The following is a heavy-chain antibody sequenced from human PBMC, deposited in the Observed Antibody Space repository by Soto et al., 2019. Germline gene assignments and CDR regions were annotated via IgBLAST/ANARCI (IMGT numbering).Heavy chain of an antibody. CDR3: ARDDVGATGPGTNGMDV. Sequence: QVQLQESGPGLVKPSQTLSLTCTVSGGSISSGGYYWSWIRQHPGKGLEWIGYIYYSGSTYYNPSLKSRVTISVDTSKNQFSLKLSSVTAADTAVYYCARDDVGATGPGTNGMDVWGQGTTVNVSS. CDR1: GGSISSGGYY. CDR2: IYYSGST. D-gene: IGHD1-26*01. V-gene: IGHV4-31*03. J-gene: IGHJ6*02.